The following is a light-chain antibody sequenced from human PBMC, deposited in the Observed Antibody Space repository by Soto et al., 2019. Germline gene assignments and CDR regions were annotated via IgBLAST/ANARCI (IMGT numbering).Light chain of an antibody. CDR2: DAS. CDR1: QSVSSY. Sequence: EIVLTQSPATLSLSPGGRATLSCRASQSVSSYLAWYQQKPGQAPRLLIYDASNRATGIPARFSGSGSGTDFTLTISSLEPEDFAVYYCQHRETFGGGTKVEIK. V-gene: IGKV3-11*01. CDR3: QHRET. J-gene: IGKJ4*01.